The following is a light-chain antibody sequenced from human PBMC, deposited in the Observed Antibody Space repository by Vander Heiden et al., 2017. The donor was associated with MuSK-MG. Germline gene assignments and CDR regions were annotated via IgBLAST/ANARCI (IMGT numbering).Light chain of an antibody. J-gene: IGLJ2*01. CDR1: KLENKN. CDR3: QAWDSTSVV. CDR2: QDS. Sequence: SSELTQPPSVSVSPGQTASITCFVDKLENKNACWYQQKPGQSPVLVIFQDSGRPSGIPERFSGSNSGITATLTISGTQAMDEADYYCQAWDSTSVVFGGGTRLTVL. V-gene: IGLV3-1*01.